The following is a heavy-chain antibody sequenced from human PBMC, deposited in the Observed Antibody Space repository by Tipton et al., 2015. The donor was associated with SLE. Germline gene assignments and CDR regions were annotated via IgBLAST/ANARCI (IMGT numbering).Heavy chain of an antibody. CDR3: ARDQVGYSGYTSFYYMDV. V-gene: IGHV4-4*02. Sequence: TLSLTCAVSGGSIISNNWWSWVRQPPGKGLEWIGEIYHSGGTNYNPSLRSRVTISIDKSTDQFSLKLSSVTAADTAVYYCARDQVGYSGYTSFYYMDVWGKGTTVTVSS. D-gene: IGHD5-12*01. CDR2: IYHSGGT. CDR1: GGSIISNNW. J-gene: IGHJ6*03.